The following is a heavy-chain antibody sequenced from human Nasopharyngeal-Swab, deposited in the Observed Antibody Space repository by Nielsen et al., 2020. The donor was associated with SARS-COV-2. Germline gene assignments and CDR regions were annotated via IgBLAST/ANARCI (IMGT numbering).Heavy chain of an antibody. D-gene: IGHD6-13*01. CDR3: ARGSDHSNNWFDP. CDR2: FYYIGSI. J-gene: IGHJ5*02. V-gene: IGHV4-59*02. Sequence: SETLSLTCTVSGDSVSSYYWGWIRQPPGKGLDWVGSFYYIGSIYYNPSLKSRVTISVDTSKNQVSLRVTSVTTADTAVYYCARGSDHSNNWFDPWGQGTLVTVSS. CDR1: GDSVSSYY.